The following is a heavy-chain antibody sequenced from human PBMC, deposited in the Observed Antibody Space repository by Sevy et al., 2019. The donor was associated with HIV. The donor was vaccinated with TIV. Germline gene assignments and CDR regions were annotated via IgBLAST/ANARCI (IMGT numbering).Heavy chain of an antibody. D-gene: IGHD6-19*01. V-gene: IGHV4-59*08. CDR1: GGSITSLY. J-gene: IGHJ5*02. CDR3: AFVNARGRGCS. Sequence: SETLSLTCTVSGGSITSLYWGWIRQPPGKGLEWIANIYYIGNTNYNPSLKSRLTISLDTSKNQFSLRLSSVTAADTAIYYCAFVNARGRGCSWGQGTLVTDSS. CDR2: IYYIGNT.